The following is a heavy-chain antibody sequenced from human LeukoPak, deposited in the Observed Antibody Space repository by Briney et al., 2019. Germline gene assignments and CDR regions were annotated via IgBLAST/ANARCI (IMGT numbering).Heavy chain of an antibody. D-gene: IGHD2/OR15-2a*01. J-gene: IGHJ4*02. Sequence: GGSLILSCAASKFAFSSYAMSWVRQAPGKGLEWVSAISGGGGNTYYADSVKGRFTISRDNSKNTLYLQMNSLRAEDTAVYYCAKEGIVSDCFDYWGQGTLVTVSS. CDR3: AKEGIVSDCFDY. CDR2: ISGGGGNT. V-gene: IGHV3-23*01. CDR1: KFAFSSYA.